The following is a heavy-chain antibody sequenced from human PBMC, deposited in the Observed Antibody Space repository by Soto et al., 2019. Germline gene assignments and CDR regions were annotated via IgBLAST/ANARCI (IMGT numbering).Heavy chain of an antibody. Sequence: QVQLVQSGAEVKRPESSMKVSCKPSGGTFNNYAINWVRQAPGQGLEWMGAIIPISGTTKYAQKFHGRVTITADKSTSTVYMDLSSLRSEDTAVYYCARWGGLSCSGAVCFKKPFDYWGQGTLVTVSS. CDR1: GGTFNNYA. J-gene: IGHJ4*02. V-gene: IGHV1-69*06. D-gene: IGHD2-8*02. CDR2: IIPISGTT. CDR3: ARWGGLSCSGAVCFKKPFDY.